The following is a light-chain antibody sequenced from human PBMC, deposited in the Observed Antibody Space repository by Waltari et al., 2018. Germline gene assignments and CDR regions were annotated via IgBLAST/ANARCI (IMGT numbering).Light chain of an antibody. CDR2: AAS. CDR1: QTVGSTY. V-gene: IGKV3-20*01. Sequence: EIVLTQSPGTLSFSPAERATLSCRASQTVGSTYLAWYQQKPGQAPRLLIYAASVRATGIPDRFSGSGSGTDFTLTITRLEPEDFAVYYCQQYGSSPRTFGQGTKVEIK. CDR3: QQYGSSPRT. J-gene: IGKJ2*01.